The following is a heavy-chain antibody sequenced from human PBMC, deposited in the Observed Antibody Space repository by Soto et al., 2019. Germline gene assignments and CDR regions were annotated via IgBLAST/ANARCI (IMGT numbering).Heavy chain of an antibody. D-gene: IGHD2-2*01. CDR3: ARDRIVVVPAAMEFDY. J-gene: IGHJ4*02. V-gene: IGHV1-18*04. Sequence: GASVKVSCKASGYTFTSYGISWVRQAPGQGLEWMGWISAYNGNTNYAQKLQGRVTMTTDTSTSTAYMELRSLRSDDTAVYYCARDRIVVVPAAMEFDYWGQGTLVTVSS. CDR1: GYTFTSYG. CDR2: ISAYNGNT.